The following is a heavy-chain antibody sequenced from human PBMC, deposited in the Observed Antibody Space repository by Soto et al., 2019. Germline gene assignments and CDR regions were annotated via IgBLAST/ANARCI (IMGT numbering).Heavy chain of an antibody. CDR3: AKRSTGYSYGYADY. V-gene: IGHV3-23*01. D-gene: IGHD5-18*01. CDR2: ISGSGGST. Sequence: AGGSLRLSCAASGFTFSGYAMSWVRQAPGKGLEWVSAISGSGGSTYYADSVKGRFTISRDNSKNTLYLQMNSLRAEDTAVYYCAKRSTGYSYGYADYWGQGTLVTVSS. J-gene: IGHJ4*02. CDR1: GFTFSGYA.